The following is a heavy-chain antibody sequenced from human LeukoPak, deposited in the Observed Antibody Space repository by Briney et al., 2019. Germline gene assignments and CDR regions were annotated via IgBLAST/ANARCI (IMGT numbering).Heavy chain of an antibody. CDR2: INYKGGTT. CDR1: GFTLSSFS. Sequence: GGSLRLSCAASGFTLSSFSMHWVRQSPGRGLEYVSAINYKGGTTYYADSVKGRFTISRDNAKNSLYLQMNSLRAEDTAVYYCARDSGFLEWLVYWGQGTLVTVSS. J-gene: IGHJ4*02. CDR3: ARDSGFLEWLVY. D-gene: IGHD3-3*01. V-gene: IGHV3-64*02.